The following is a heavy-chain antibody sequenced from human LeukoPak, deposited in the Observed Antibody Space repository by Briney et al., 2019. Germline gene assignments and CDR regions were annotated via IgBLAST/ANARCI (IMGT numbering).Heavy chain of an antibody. Sequence: GGSLRLSCAASEFTFSNYAMSWVRQAPGKGLEWVSSISGGGTGTYYADSVKGRFTISRDNSKNTLYLQMNGLRAEDTALYYCAKRSPSGTYYFDCWGQGTLVTVSS. J-gene: IGHJ4*02. CDR1: EFTFSNYA. D-gene: IGHD1-26*01. CDR3: AKRSPSGTYYFDC. CDR2: ISGGGTGT. V-gene: IGHV3-23*01.